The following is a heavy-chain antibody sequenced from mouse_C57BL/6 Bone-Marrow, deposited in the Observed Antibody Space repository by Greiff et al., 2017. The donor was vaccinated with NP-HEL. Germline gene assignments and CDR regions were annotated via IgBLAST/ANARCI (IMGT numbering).Heavy chain of an antibody. CDR3: AREEFYPYYAMDY. CDR2: INPSSGYT. V-gene: IGHV1-7*01. D-gene: IGHD2-1*01. CDR1: GYTFTSYW. Sequence: QVQLQQSGAELAKPGASVKLSCKASGYTFTSYWMHWVKQRPGQGLEWIGYINPSSGYTKYNQKFKDKATLTADKASSTAYMQLSSLTYEDSAVYYCAREEFYPYYAMDYWGQGTSVTVSS. J-gene: IGHJ4*01.